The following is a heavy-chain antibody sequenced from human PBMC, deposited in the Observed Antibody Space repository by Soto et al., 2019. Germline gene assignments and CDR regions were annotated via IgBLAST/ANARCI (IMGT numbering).Heavy chain of an antibody. V-gene: IGHV3-13*01. J-gene: IGHJ5*02. D-gene: IGHD3-9*01. CDR1: GFTFRNYD. Sequence: EVQLVESGGDSVQSGGSLRLSCIASGFTFRNYDMHWVRQATGKGLEWVSVIDTAGDTYYAGSVKGRFTISREDAKNSLYLQMNSLRAGDTAVYYCVRGMGDTGYYDNWFDPWGQGPLVTVSS. CDR2: IDTAGDT. CDR3: VRGMGDTGYYDNWFDP.